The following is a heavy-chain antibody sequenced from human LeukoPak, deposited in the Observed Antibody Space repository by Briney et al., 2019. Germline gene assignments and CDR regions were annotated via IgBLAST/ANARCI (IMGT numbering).Heavy chain of an antibody. CDR1: GGSFSGYY. V-gene: IGHV4-34*01. CDR3: ARGYYGSGSLDDAFDI. J-gene: IGHJ3*02. D-gene: IGHD3-10*01. CDR2: INHSGST. Sequence: SETLSLTCAVYGGSFSGYYWSWIRQPPGKGLEWIGEINHSGSTNYNPSLKSGVTISVDTSKNQFSLKLSSVTAADTAVYYCARGYYGSGSLDDAFDIWGQGTMVTVSS.